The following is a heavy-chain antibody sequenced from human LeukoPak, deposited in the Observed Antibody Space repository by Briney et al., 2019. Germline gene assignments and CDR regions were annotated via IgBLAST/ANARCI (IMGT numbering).Heavy chain of an antibody. CDR2: IKQDGSEK. V-gene: IGHV3-7*03. CDR3: ARQNYGDAHDY. D-gene: IGHD2-21*02. CDR1: GFTFSSYW. J-gene: IGHJ4*02. Sequence: GGSLRLSCAASGFTFSSYWMTCVRQAQGKGLEWVANIKQDGSEKYYVDSVKGRFTISRDNAKNSLYIQMNSVRAEDTAVYYCARQNYGDAHDYWGQGTLVTVSS.